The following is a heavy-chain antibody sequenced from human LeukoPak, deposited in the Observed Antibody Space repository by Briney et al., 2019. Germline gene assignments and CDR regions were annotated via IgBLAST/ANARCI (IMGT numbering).Heavy chain of an antibody. D-gene: IGHD5-12*01. CDR2: IKTKTDGGTP. CDR3: ATESFRKSGIDY. Sequence: PGGSLRLSCAASGFTFSSYEMNWVRQAPGKGLEWVGHIKTKTDGGTPDYAAVVKGRFTISRDDSKNTLYLQMNSLRAEDTALYYCATESFRKSGIDYWGQGTQVTVSS. CDR1: GFTFSSYE. V-gene: IGHV3-15*01. J-gene: IGHJ4*02.